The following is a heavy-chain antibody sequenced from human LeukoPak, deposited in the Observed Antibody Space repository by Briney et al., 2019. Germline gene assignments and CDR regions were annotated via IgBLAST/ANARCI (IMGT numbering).Heavy chain of an antibody. CDR3: ARGVITVLKWFGSPSAFDI. CDR2: IYYSGST. J-gene: IGHJ3*02. V-gene: IGHV4-39*07. Sequence: SETLSLTCTVSGGSISSSSYYWGWIRQPPGKGLEWIGSIYYSGSTYYNPSLKSRVTISVDTSKNQFSLKLSSVTAADTAVYYCARGVITVLKWFGSPSAFDIWGQGTMVTVSS. CDR1: GGSISSSSYY. D-gene: IGHD3-10*01.